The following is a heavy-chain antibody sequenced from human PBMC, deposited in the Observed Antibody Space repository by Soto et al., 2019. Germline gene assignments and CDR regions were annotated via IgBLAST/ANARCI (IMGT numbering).Heavy chain of an antibody. CDR1: GDSMSSGNW. CDR3: ARSEATALDY. V-gene: IGHV4-4*02. CDR2: AHHSGRT. J-gene: IGHJ4*02. Sequence: SETLPLTCTVSGDSMSSGNWWNWVRQPPGKGLEWIGEAHHSGRTNYNPSLKSRVTISVDRSQNHFSLQLTSVTAADTAVYYCARSEATALDYWGQGTLVT.